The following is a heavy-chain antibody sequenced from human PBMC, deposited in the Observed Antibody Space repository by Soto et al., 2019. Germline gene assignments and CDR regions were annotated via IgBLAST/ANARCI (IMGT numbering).Heavy chain of an antibody. D-gene: IGHD6-19*01. Sequence: GGSLRLSCAASGFTFSNAWMSWVRQAPGKGLEWVGRIKSKTDGGTTDYAAPVKGRFTISRDDSKNTLYLQMNSLKTEDTAVYYCSSLAVAGANYYYYGIDVWGQGTTVTVSS. CDR2: IKSKTDGGTT. J-gene: IGHJ6*02. V-gene: IGHV3-15*01. CDR1: GFTFSNAW. CDR3: SSLAVAGANYYYYGIDV.